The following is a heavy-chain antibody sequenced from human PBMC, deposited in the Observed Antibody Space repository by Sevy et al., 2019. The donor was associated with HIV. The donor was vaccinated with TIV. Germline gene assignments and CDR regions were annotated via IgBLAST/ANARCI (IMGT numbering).Heavy chain of an antibody. Sequence: RGSLRLSCTASGFNFNTYGMHWDRQAPGKGLEWLAIISYDGNKYYADSVERRFTISRDNSRNTLYLEMNSLKSEDTAVFHCARAGRLRLGELSSGPDYWGPGTLVTVSS. D-gene: IGHD3-16*02. CDR2: ISYDGNK. CDR1: GFNFNTYG. J-gene: IGHJ4*02. V-gene: IGHV3-30*03. CDR3: ARAGRLRLGELSSGPDY.